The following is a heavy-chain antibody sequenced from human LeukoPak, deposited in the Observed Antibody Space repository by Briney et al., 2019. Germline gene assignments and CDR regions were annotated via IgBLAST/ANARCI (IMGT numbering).Heavy chain of an antibody. CDR3: ASFGKAATFDY. CDR2: IYYSGST. Sequence: PSETLSLTCTVSGGSISSSSYYWGWIRQPPGKGLEWIGSIYYSGSTYYNPSLKSRVTISVDTSKNQFSLKLSSVTAADTAVYYCASFGKAATFDYWGQGTLVTVSS. D-gene: IGHD2-15*01. CDR1: GGSISSSSYY. V-gene: IGHV4-39*01. J-gene: IGHJ4*02.